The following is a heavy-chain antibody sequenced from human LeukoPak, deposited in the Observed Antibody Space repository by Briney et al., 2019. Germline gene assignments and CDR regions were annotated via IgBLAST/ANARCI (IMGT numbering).Heavy chain of an antibody. Sequence: ASVTVSCTSSGCTFTSYAINWVRQAPGQGLEWMGWMNPNSGNTGYAQKFQGRVTMTRNTSISTAYMELSSLRSEDTAVYYCAREPRISMVRGDYYYMDVWGKGTTVTVSS. CDR2: MNPNSGNT. V-gene: IGHV1-8*02. CDR1: GCTFTSYA. CDR3: AREPRISMVRGDYYYMDV. D-gene: IGHD3-10*01. J-gene: IGHJ6*03.